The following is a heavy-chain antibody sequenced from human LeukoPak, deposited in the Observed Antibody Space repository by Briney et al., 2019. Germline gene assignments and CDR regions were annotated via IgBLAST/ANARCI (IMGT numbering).Heavy chain of an antibody. CDR2: FSSSSSYI. CDR1: GFTFSSYS. D-gene: IGHD3-22*01. CDR3: ARDWNYYDSSGYYPYYYGMDV. J-gene: IGHJ6*02. V-gene: IGHV3-21*01. Sequence: GGSLRLSCAASGFTFSSYSMNWVRQAPGKGLEWVSSFSSSSSYIYYADSVKGRFTISRDNAKNSLYLQMNSLRAEDTAVYYCARDWNYYDSSGYYPYYYGMDVWGQGTTVTVSS.